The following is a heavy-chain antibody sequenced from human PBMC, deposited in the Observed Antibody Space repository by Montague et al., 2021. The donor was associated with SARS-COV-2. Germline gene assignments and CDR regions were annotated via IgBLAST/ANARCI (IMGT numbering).Heavy chain of an antibody. J-gene: IGHJ6*02. CDR1: GASVSSGSYY. D-gene: IGHD3-3*01. CDR2: IYYSGST. CDR3: ARDPWHITIFGVVTRYGMDV. V-gene: IGHV4-61*01. Sequence: SETLSLTCTVSGASVSSGSYYWSWIRQPPGKGLEWIGYIYYSGSTNYNPSLKSRVTISVDTSKNQFSLKLSSVTAADTAVYYCARDPWHITIFGVVTRYGMDVWGQGTPVTVSS.